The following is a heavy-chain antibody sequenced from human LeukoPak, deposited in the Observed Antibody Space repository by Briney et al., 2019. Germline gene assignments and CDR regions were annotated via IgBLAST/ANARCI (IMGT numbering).Heavy chain of an antibody. CDR1: GRSISSSRYY. V-gene: IGHV4-39*01. J-gene: IGHJ4*02. CDR2: IYCSGIT. CDR3: ARQSAGDFDY. Sequence: SDTRSLTCTVSGRSISSSRYYWGWIRQPPGQGLEWIGGIYCSGITYYNPSLKSRVTISVDTSKNQFSLKLSSVTAADTAVYYCARQSAGDFDYWGQGTLVTVSS. D-gene: IGHD6-13*01.